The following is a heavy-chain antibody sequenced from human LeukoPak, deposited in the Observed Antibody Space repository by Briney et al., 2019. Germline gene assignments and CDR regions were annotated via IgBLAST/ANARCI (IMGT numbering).Heavy chain of an antibody. CDR3: ARLISARIDY. V-gene: IGHV4-59*12. J-gene: IGHJ4*02. Sequence: SETLSLTCTLSGGSIGSYFWSWIRQPPGKGLEWIGYIFYTGSTNYSPSLKSRVTMSLDTSKNQFSLKLSSVTAADTAVYYCARLISARIDYWGQGTLVPVSS. CDR1: GGSIGSYF. CDR2: IFYTGST. D-gene: IGHD2-8*01.